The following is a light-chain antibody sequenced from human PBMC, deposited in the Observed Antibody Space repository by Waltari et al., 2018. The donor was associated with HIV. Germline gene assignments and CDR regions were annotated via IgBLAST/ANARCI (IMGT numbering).Light chain of an antibody. J-gene: IGLJ2*01. V-gene: IGLV1-40*01. CDR2: SDI. Sequence: QSALTQPPSVSGAPGQRVTISCTGTRSNIGAGYFVHCDQHLPGTAPKLLVYSDIKRPSGVPDRFSVSKSGTSASLVITGLQAEDEADYYCQSYDSSLRASVFGGGTKLTVL. CDR3: QSYDSSLRASV. CDR1: RSNIGAGYF.